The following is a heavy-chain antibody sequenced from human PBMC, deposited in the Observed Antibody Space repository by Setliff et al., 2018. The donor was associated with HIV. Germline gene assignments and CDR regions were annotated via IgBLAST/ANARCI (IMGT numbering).Heavy chain of an antibody. Sequence: SETLSLTCTVSGGSITPHYWSWIRQPPGKGLEWIGEINHSGSTNYNPSLKSRVCISVDTSKNQFSLKLSSVTAADTAVYYCARGYSSSLGWFDPWGQGTLVTVSS. D-gene: IGHD6-6*01. CDR3: ARGYSSSLGWFDP. CDR1: GGSITPHY. J-gene: IGHJ5*02. V-gene: IGHV4-34*09. CDR2: INHSGST.